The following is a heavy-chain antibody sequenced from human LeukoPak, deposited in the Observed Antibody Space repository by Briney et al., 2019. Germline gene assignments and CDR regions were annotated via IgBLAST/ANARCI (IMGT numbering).Heavy chain of an antibody. J-gene: IGHJ5*02. V-gene: IGHV4-30-2*01. CDR1: GGSIISGGNS. CDR2: ISHSGST. CDR3: ARGTRRSWFDP. Sequence: PSETLSLTCVVSGGSIISGGNSWSWIRQPPGKGLEWIGYISHSGSTNYNPSLKSRVTISVDTSKNQFSLKLSSVTAADTAVYYCARGTRRSWFDPWGQGTLVTVSS.